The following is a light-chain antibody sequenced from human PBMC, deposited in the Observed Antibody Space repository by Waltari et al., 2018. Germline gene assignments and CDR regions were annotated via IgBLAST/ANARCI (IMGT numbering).Light chain of an antibody. CDR2: DAS. J-gene: IGKJ3*01. Sequence: AIQLTQSPSSLSASVGDRVTITCRASQGISSALAWYQQKPGKAPKLLIYDASSLESGVPARFSGSGSGTDFTLTISSLQPEDFATFYCQQFNNYPFTFGPGTKVDIK. V-gene: IGKV1D-13*01. CDR3: QQFNNYPFT. CDR1: QGISSA.